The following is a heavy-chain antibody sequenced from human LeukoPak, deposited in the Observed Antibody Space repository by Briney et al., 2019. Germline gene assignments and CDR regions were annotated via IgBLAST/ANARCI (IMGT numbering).Heavy chain of an antibody. CDR1: GFTFSSYE. V-gene: IGHV3-48*03. CDR2: ISSSGSTI. Sequence: GGSLRLSCAASGFTFSSYEMNWVRQAPGKGLEWVSYISSSGSTIYYADSVKGRFTISRDNAKNSLYLQMNSLRAEDTAVYYCASGYQKVDIVATHAFDIWGQGTMVTVSS. CDR3: ASGYQKVDIVATHAFDI. D-gene: IGHD5-12*01. J-gene: IGHJ3*02.